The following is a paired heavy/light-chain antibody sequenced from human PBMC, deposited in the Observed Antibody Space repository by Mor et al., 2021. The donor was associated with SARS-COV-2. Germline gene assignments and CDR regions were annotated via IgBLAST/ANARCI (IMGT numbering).Light chain of an antibody. CDR1: QSLLHSNGYNY. J-gene: IGKJ5*01. V-gene: IGKV2-28*01. Sequence: DIVMTQSPLSLPVTPGEPASISCRSSQSLLHSNGYNYLDWYLQKPGQSPQLLIYLGSNRASGVPDRFSGSGSGTDFTLKISRVEAEDVGVYYCMEALQTPITFGQGTRLEIK. CDR2: LGS. CDR3: MEALQTPIT.
Heavy chain of an antibody. CDR3: ALQLLDEYGGENWFDP. V-gene: IGHV1-69*06. CDR2: IIPIFGST. CDR1: GGTFSSYA. D-gene: IGHD4-17*01. Sequence: QVQLVQSGAEVKKPGSSVKVSCKASGGTFSSYAISWVRQAPGQGLEWMGGIIPIFGSTRYAQKVQGRVSITADKSTSTAYMELSSLRSEDTAVYYCALQLLDEYGGENWFDPWGQGTLVTVSS. J-gene: IGHJ5*02.